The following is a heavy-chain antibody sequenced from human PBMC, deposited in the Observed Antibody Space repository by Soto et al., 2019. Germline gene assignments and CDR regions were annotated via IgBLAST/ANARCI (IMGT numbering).Heavy chain of an antibody. CDR2: IKQDGSEE. Sequence: EVQLVESGGGLVQPGGSLRLSCAASGFTFSSYWMSWVRQAPGKGLEWVANIKQDGSEEYYVDSVKGRFTASRDNAENSLYLQMNSLRAEDTAVYYCARDHSRTYGSGYYPGSYWGQGTLVTVSS. J-gene: IGHJ4*02. CDR3: ARDHSRTYGSGYYPGSY. CDR1: GFTFSSYW. D-gene: IGHD6-19*01. V-gene: IGHV3-7*01.